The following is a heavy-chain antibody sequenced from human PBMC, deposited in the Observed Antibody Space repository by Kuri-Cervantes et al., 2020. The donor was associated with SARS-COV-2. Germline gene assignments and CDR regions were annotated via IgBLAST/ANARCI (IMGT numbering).Heavy chain of an antibody. CDR3: ARTTVTTALDY. D-gene: IGHD4-17*01. Sequence: LRLSCAASGFTFSSYAMSWIRQPPGKALEWLARIDWDDDKYYSTSLKTRLTISKDTSKNQVVLTMTNMDPVDTATYYCARTTVTTALDYWGQGTLVTVSS. J-gene: IGHJ4*02. V-gene: IGHV2-70*11. CDR1: GFTFSSYAM. CDR2: IDWDDDK.